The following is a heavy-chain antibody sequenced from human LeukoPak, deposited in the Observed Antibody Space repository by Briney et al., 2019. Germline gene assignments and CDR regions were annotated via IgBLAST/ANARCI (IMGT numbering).Heavy chain of an antibody. CDR1: GFTFSSYA. J-gene: IGHJ4*02. Sequence: GGSLRLSCAASGFTFSSYAMSWVRQAPGKGLEWVSSISSSSSYIYYADSVKGRFTISRDNAKNSLYLQMNSLRAEDTAVYYCARDSDCTNGVCVSDYWGQGTLVTVSS. CDR2: ISSSSSYI. CDR3: ARDSDCTNGVCVSDY. D-gene: IGHD2-8*01. V-gene: IGHV3-21*01.